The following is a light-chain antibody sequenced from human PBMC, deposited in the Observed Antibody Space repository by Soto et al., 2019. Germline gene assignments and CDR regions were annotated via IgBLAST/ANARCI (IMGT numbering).Light chain of an antibody. CDR1: QDISTW. CDR2: EAS. J-gene: IGKJ4*01. Sequence: DIQMTQSPSTLSASIGDRVTITCRASQDISTWVAWYQQKPGKAPKLLIYEASTLKSWVPSRFSGSGSETEFTLTISGLQPDDFATYYCQQYINYPTFGGGTKVEIK. V-gene: IGKV1-5*03. CDR3: QQYINYPT.